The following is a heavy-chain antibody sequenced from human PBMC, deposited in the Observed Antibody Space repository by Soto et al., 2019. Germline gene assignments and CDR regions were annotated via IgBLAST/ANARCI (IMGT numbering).Heavy chain of an antibody. D-gene: IGHD1-7*01. Sequence: PGGSLRLFCAASGFTFSSYSMNWVRQAPGKGLEWVSYISSSSSTIYYADSAKGRFTISRDNAKNSLYLQMNSLRDEDTAVYYCARPRGSAIAGTFSYGMDVWGQGTTVTVSS. CDR2: ISSSSSTI. V-gene: IGHV3-48*02. CDR3: ARPRGSAIAGTFSYGMDV. CDR1: GFTFSSYS. J-gene: IGHJ6*02.